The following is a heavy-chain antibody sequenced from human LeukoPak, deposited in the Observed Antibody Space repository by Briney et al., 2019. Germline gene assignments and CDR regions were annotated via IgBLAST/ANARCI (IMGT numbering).Heavy chain of an antibody. D-gene: IGHD2-2*01. CDR3: ARDRVVVVPAAMDTDY. J-gene: IGHJ4*02. V-gene: IGHV1-18*01. Sequence: WASVKVSCKASGYTFTSYGISWVRQAPGQGLEWMGWISAYNGNTNYAQKLQGRVTMTTDTSTSTAYMELRSLRSDDTAVYYCARDRVVVVPAAMDTDYWGQGTLVTVSS. CDR2: ISAYNGNT. CDR1: GYTFTSYG.